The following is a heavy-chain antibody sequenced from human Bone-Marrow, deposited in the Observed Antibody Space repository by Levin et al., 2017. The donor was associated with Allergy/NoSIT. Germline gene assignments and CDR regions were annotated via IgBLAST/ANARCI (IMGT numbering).Heavy chain of an antibody. Sequence: PGGSLRLSCTGSGFTFNDYAMNWVRQAPGKGLEWVSSINSKSVYIHYGDSVKGRFTISRDNSKKLLFLQMNSLRDEDTATYYCASRLTASGGLDVWGHGTTVTVSS. D-gene: IGHD5-18*01. CDR3: ASRLTASGGLDV. V-gene: IGHV3-21*04. J-gene: IGHJ6*02. CDR1: GFTFNDYA. CDR2: INSKSVYI.